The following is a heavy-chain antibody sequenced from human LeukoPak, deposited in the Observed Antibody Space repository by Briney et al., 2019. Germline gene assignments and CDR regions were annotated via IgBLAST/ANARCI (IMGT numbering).Heavy chain of an antibody. J-gene: IGHJ4*02. CDR2: ISGSGGST. Sequence: GGSLRLSCAASGFTFSSYAMSWVRRAPGKGLEWVSAISGSGGSTYYADSVKGRFTISRDNSKNTLYLQMNSLRAEDTAVYYCAKDSDYYDSSGYPYYFDYWGQGTLVTVSS. V-gene: IGHV3-23*01. CDR3: AKDSDYYDSSGYPYYFDY. D-gene: IGHD3-22*01. CDR1: GFTFSSYA.